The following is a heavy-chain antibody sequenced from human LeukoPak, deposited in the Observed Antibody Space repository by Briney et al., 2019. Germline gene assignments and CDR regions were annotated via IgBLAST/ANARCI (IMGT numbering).Heavy chain of an antibody. J-gene: IGHJ1*01. CDR1: GFTFSSYA. CDR3: AKDLHSSGWSEYFQH. Sequence: GGSLRLSCAASGFTFSSYAISWVRQAPGKGLEWVSAISGSGGSTYYADSVKGRFTISRDNSKNTLYLQMNSLRAEDTAVYYCAKDLHSSGWSEYFQHWGQGTLVTVSS. V-gene: IGHV3-23*01. CDR2: ISGSGGST. D-gene: IGHD6-19*01.